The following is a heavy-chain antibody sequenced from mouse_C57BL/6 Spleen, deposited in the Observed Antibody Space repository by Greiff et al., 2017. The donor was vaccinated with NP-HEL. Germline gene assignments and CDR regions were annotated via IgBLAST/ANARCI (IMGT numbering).Heavy chain of an antibody. Sequence: VKLQESGPELVKPGASVKISCKASGYAFSSSWMNWVKQRPGKGLEWIGRIYPGDGDTNYNGKFKGKATLTADKSSSTSYMQLSSLTSEDSAVYFCARGYDVRFAYWGQGTLVTVSA. D-gene: IGHD2-2*01. CDR2: IYPGDGDT. J-gene: IGHJ3*01. CDR3: ARGYDVRFAY. CDR1: GYAFSSSW. V-gene: IGHV1-82*01.